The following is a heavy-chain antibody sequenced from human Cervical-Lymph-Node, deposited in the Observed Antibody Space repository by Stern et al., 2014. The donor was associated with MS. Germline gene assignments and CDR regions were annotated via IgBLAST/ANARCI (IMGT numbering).Heavy chain of an antibody. CDR2: IFPGGSDI. V-gene: IGHV5-51*01. CDR1: GYTFTSYW. CDR3: ARQRYFDY. J-gene: IGHJ4*02. Sequence: EVQLVQSVPEVKRPGESLKISCQASGYTFTSYWIGWGRQMPGKGLEWIAIIFPGGSDIRYSPSFQGQVTISADKSSSTAYLQWNNLKASDTAIYYCARQRYFDYWGQGTLVTVSS.